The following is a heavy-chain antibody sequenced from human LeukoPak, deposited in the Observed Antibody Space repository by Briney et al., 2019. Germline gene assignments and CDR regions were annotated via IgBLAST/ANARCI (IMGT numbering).Heavy chain of an antibody. CDR1: GFSLSTSGVG. D-gene: IGHD1-1*01. J-gene: IGHJ4*02. V-gene: IGHV2-5*01. Sequence: SGPTLVKPTQTLTLTCTFSGFSLSTSGVGLGGIRQPPGKALEWLALIYWNDDKRYSPSLKSRLTITKDTSKNQVVLTMTNMDPVDTATYYCAHSPYNDPLDYWGQGTLVTVSS. CDR3: AHSPYNDPLDY. CDR2: IYWNDDK.